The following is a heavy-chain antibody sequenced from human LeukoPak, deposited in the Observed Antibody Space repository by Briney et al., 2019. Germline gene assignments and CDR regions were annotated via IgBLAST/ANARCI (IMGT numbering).Heavy chain of an antibody. CDR3: AKEDRGLGVDY. CDR1: GFTFSSYG. D-gene: IGHD3-16*01. J-gene: IGHJ4*02. Sequence: GRSLRLSCAASGFTFSSYGMHWVRQAPGKGLEWVAVISYDGSNKYYADSVKGRFTISRDNSKNTLYLQMNSLRAEDTAVYYCAKEDRGLGVDYWGQGTLVTVSS. CDR2: ISYDGSNK. V-gene: IGHV3-30*18.